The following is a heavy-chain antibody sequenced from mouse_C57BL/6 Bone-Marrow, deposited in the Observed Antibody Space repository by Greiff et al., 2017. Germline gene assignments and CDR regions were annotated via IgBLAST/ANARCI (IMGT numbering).Heavy chain of an antibody. CDR2: ISNGGGST. D-gene: IGHD1-1*01. Sequence: EVKLEESVGGLVQPGGSLKLSCAASGFTFSDSYMYWVRQTPEQRLEWVAYISNGGGSTYYPATVKGRFTISRDTAKNTLYLQMSRLKSEDIAMYYCARQMEFITTVVANWYLDVWGTGTTVTVSS. J-gene: IGHJ1*03. V-gene: IGHV5-12*01. CDR3: ARQMEFITTVVANWYLDV. CDR1: GFTFSDSY.